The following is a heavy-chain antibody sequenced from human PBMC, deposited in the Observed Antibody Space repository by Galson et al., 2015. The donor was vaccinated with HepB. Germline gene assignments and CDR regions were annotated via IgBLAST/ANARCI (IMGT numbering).Heavy chain of an antibody. V-gene: IGHV1-69*13. Sequence: SVKVSCKASGGTFSSYAISWVRQAPGQGLEWMGGIIPIFATANYAQKFQGRVTITADESTSTAYMELSSLRSEDTAVYYCAREYSSGFGMFDYWGQGTLVTVSS. J-gene: IGHJ4*02. CDR3: AREYSSGFGMFDY. CDR1: GGTFSSYA. CDR2: IIPIFATA. D-gene: IGHD6-19*01.